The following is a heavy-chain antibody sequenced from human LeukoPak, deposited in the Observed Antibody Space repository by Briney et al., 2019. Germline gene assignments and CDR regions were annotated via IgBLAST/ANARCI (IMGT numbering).Heavy chain of an antibody. CDR2: IYYSGST. D-gene: IGHD3-22*01. CDR3: ATHSSSYSYFDY. CDR1: GGSISSGDYY. Sequence: SQTLSLTCIVSGGSISSGDYYWSWIRQPPGKGLEWIGYIYYSGSTYYIPSLKSRITMSVDTSKNQFSLKLSSVTAADTAVYYCATHSSSYSYFDYWGQGTLVTVSS. V-gene: IGHV4-30-4*01. J-gene: IGHJ4*02.